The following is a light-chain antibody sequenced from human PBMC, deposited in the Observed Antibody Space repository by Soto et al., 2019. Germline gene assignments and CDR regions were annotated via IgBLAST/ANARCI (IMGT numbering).Light chain of an antibody. CDR3: QSYDSSLSVV. V-gene: IGLV1-40*01. Sequence: QSLLTQPPSVSGAPGQRVTISCTGSSSNIVAGYDVHWYQQLPGTAPKLLIYGNSNRPSGVPDRFSGSKSGTSASLAITGLQAEDEADYYCQSYDSSLSVVFGGGTKLTVL. CDR2: GNS. CDR1: SSNIVAGYD. J-gene: IGLJ2*01.